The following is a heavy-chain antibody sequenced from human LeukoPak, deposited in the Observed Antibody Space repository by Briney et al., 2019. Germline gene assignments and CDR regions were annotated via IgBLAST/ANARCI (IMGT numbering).Heavy chain of an antibody. D-gene: IGHD2-21*02. Sequence: SVKVSCKASGGTFSSYAISWVRQAPGQGLEWMGGIIPIFGTANNAQKFQGRVTITTDESTSTAYMELSSLRSEDTAVYYCARGSPYQAYCGGDCYPYYYYMDVWGKGTTVTVSS. J-gene: IGHJ6*03. CDR1: GGTFSSYA. V-gene: IGHV1-69*05. CDR2: IIPIFGTA. CDR3: ARGSPYQAYCGGDCYPYYYYMDV.